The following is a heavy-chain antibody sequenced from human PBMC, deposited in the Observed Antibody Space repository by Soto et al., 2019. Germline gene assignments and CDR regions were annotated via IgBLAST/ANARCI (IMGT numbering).Heavy chain of an antibody. V-gene: IGHV4-4*07. CDR1: GASISGFY. Sequence: PPETLSPTCPVSGASISGFYWSWIRKSAGKGLEWIGRIYATGTTDYNPSLKSRVMMSVDTSKKQFSLKLRSVTAADTAVYYCVRDGTKTLRDWFDPWGQGISVTVSS. CDR3: VRDGTKTLRDWFDP. J-gene: IGHJ5*02. CDR2: IYATGTT. D-gene: IGHD1-1*01.